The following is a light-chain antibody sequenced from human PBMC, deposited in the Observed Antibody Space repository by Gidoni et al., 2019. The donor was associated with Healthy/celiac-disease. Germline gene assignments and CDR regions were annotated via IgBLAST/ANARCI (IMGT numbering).Light chain of an antibody. Sequence: EIVMTHSPATLTVSPGERATRSCRASQSVSSNLAWDQQKPGQAPRLLIYGASTRATGIPARFSGSGSGTEFTLTISSLQSEDFAVYYCQQYNNWPPYTFGQXPKLEIK. CDR1: QSVSSN. CDR2: GAS. CDR3: QQYNNWPPYT. V-gene: IGKV3-15*01. J-gene: IGKJ2*01.